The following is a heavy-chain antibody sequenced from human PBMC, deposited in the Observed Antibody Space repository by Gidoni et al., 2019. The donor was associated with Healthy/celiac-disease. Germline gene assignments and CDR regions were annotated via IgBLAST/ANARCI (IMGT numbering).Heavy chain of an antibody. V-gene: IGHV5-10-1*03. Sequence: EVQLVQSGAAAKKPGESRRISCKGSGYSFTSYWISWVRQMPGKGLEWMGRIDPSDSYTNYSPSFQGHVTISADKSISTAYLQWSSLKASDTAMYYCARQGIVVVPAAVSFDPWGQGTLVTVSS. CDR3: ARQGIVVVPAAVSFDP. CDR1: GYSFTSYW. D-gene: IGHD2-2*01. CDR2: IDPSDSYT. J-gene: IGHJ5*02.